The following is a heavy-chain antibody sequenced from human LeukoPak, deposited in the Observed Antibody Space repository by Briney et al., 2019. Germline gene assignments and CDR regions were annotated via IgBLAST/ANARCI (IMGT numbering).Heavy chain of an antibody. Sequence: ASVKVSCKASGYTFTEYYIHWLQQAPGQGLEWMGWINPHSGGTSYAQNYQGRVTMTRDTSISTAYMALSRLRSDDTAFYYCARDSNYYGSGSYYNSDYWGQGTLVTVSS. D-gene: IGHD3-10*01. CDR3: ARDSNYYGSGSYYNSDY. CDR2: INPHSGGT. J-gene: IGHJ4*02. V-gene: IGHV1-2*02. CDR1: GYTFTEYY.